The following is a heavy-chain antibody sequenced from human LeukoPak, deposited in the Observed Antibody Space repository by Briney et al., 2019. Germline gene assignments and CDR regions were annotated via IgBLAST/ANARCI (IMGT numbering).Heavy chain of an antibody. J-gene: IGHJ4*02. Sequence: GGSLRLSCAASGFTFSSYEMNWVRQAPGTGLEWVANMDPTGSQKRYVDSVRGRFTISKDNPGASLYLDMHSLRAEDTAIYYCAIWTSGNYWGQGTLVTVSS. CDR3: AIWTSGNY. CDR1: GFTFSSYE. V-gene: IGHV3-7*01. CDR2: MDPTGSQK. D-gene: IGHD1-1*01.